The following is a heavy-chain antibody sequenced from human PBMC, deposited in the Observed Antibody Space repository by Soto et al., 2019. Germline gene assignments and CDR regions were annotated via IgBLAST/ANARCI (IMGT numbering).Heavy chain of an antibody. CDR2: IYYSGST. J-gene: IGHJ4*02. Sequence: SETLSLTCTVSGGSISSGDYYWSWIRQPPGKGLEWIGYIYYSGSTYYNPSLKSRVTISVDTSKNQFSLKLSSVTAADTAVYYCARGSPYGDAGVEDYWGQGTLVTVSS. CDR1: GGSISSGDYY. V-gene: IGHV4-30-4*01. D-gene: IGHD4-17*01. CDR3: ARGSPYGDAGVEDY.